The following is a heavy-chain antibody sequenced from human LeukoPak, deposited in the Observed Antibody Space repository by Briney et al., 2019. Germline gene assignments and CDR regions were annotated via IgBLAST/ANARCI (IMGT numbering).Heavy chain of an antibody. D-gene: IGHD5-18*01. V-gene: IGHV4-59*01. CDR3: ARQRYSYGSIYFDY. CDR2: IYYSGST. J-gene: IGHJ4*02. CDR1: GGSISSYY. Sequence: SETLSLTCTVSGGSISSYYWSWIRQPPGKGLEWIGYIYYSGSTNYNPSLKSRVSISLDTSKNQFSLKLTSVTAADTAVYYCARQRYSYGSIYFDYWGQGTLVTVSS.